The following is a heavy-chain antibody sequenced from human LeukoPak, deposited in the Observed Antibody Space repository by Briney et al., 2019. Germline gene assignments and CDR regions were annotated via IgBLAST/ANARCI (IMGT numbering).Heavy chain of an antibody. CDR2: INHSGST. CDR1: GGSFSGYY. J-gene: IGHJ4*02. V-gene: IGHV4-34*01. D-gene: IGHD6-13*01. Sequence: SSETLSLTRAVYGGSFSGYYWSWIRQPPGKRLEWIGEINHSGSTNYNPSLKSRVTISVDKSKNQFSLQLSSVPAADTAVYYCARSWYWLRFDYWGEGTLVIVSS. CDR3: ARSWYWLRFDY.